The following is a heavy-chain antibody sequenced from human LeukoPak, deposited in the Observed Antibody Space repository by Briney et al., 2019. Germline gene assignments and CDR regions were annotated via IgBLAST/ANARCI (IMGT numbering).Heavy chain of an antibody. V-gene: IGHV3-30-3*01. CDR2: ISYDGSNK. D-gene: IGHD3-10*01. CDR1: GFTFSSYP. J-gene: IGHJ6*02. Sequence: GGSLRLSCAASGFTFSSYPMHRVRQAPGKGREWVAVISYDGSNKHYADSVKGRFTICRDNSKSTLYLQMNSLRAEDTAVYYCARDPYRYYGSGTYHYFGMDVWGQGTTVTVSS. CDR3: ARDPYRYYGSGTYHYFGMDV.